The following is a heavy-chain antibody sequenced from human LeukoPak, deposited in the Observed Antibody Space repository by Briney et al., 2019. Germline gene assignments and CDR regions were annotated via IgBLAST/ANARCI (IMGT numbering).Heavy chain of an antibody. J-gene: IGHJ4*02. CDR1: GFTFSSYA. Sequence: PGGSLRLSCAASGFTFSSYAMHWVRQAPGKGLEWVAVISYDGSNKYYADSVKGRFTISRDNSKNTLYLQMNSLRAEDTAVYYCATLYLGYFDYWGQGTLVTVSS. V-gene: IGHV3-30*01. D-gene: IGHD3-16*01. CDR2: ISYDGSNK. CDR3: ATLYLGYFDY.